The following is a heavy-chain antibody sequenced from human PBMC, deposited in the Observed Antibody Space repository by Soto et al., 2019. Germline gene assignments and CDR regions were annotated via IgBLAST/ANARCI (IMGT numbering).Heavy chain of an antibody. CDR3: ARTSYSNYYYYYYYMDV. V-gene: IGHV1-18*01. CDR1: GYTFTSYG. Sequence: GASVKVSCKASGYTFTSYGISGVRQASGQGLEWMGWISAYNGNTNYAQKLQGRVTMTTDTSASTAYMELRSLRSDDTAVYYCARTSYSNYYYYYYYMDVWGKGTTVTVSS. CDR2: ISAYNGNT. J-gene: IGHJ6*03. D-gene: IGHD4-4*01.